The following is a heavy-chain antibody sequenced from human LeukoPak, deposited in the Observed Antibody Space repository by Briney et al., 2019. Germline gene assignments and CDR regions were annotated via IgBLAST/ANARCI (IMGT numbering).Heavy chain of an antibody. CDR1: SASISSYY. D-gene: IGHD3-22*01. CDR3: ARAYSSASWFDP. CDR2: IYDSGIT. Sequence: SETLSLTCTVSSASISSYYWGWIRQPPGKGLEWIGYIYDSGITKYNPSLKSRVTISVDTSKNQFSLRLRSVTAADTAVYFCARAYSSASWFDPWGQGTLVTVSS. V-gene: IGHV4-59*01. J-gene: IGHJ5*02.